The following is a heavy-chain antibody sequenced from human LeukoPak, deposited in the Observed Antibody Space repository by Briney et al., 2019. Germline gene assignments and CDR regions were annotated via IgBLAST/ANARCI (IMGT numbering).Heavy chain of an antibody. CDR2: INPDGGAT. V-gene: IGHV1-2*02. CDR3: ARDERYSDADHHYPDLGY. CDR1: GYIFTGYY. D-gene: IGHD3-16*01. Sequence: VASVKVSRKASGYIFTGYYLFWVRQAPGQGLEWMGWINPDGGATRYAQKFQGRVTLTCDTSIRTTYMELSSLTSDDTAVYYCARDERYSDADHHYPDLGYWGQGTLVTVSS. J-gene: IGHJ4*02.